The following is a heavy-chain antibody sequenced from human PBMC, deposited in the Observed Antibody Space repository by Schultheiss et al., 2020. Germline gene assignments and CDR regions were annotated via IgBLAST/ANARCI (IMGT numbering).Heavy chain of an antibody. Sequence: GGSLRLSCAASGFTFSSYWMHWVRQAPGKGLVWVSRMNSDGSSTTYADSVKGRFTISRDNAKNTLYLQMNSLRVEDTAVYYCAREVEFTGIWTADYWGQGTRVNGYS. V-gene: IGHV3-74*01. CDR2: MNSDGSST. CDR1: GFTFSSYW. CDR3: AREVEFTGIWTADY. J-gene: IGHJ4*02. D-gene: IGHD3/OR15-3a*01.